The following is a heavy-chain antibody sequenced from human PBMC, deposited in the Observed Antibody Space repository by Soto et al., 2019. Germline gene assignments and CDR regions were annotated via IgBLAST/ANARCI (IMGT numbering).Heavy chain of an antibody. V-gene: IGHV1-69*01. J-gene: IGHJ4*02. D-gene: IGHD6-6*01. CDR3: ARDLGFEYSSSSALDY. Sequence: QVQLVQSGAEVKKPGSSVKVSCKASGGTISSYAISWVRQAPGQGLEWMGGIIPIFGTANYAQKFQGRVTITADESTSTAYMELSSLRSEDTAVYYCARDLGFEYSSSSALDYWGQGTLVTVSS. CDR1: GGTISSYA. CDR2: IIPIFGTA.